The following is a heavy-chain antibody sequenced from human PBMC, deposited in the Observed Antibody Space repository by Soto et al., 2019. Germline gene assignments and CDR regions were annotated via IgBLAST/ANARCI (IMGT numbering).Heavy chain of an antibody. CDR1: GFTFSSYG. D-gene: IGHD4-17*01. V-gene: IGHV3-30*18. CDR3: AKDWNRDDYGDYRILELPNWFDP. CDR2: ISYDGSNK. Sequence: GGSLRLSCAASGFTFSSYGMHWVRQAPGKGLEWVAVISYDGSNKYYADSVKGRFTISRDNSKNTLYLQMNSLRAEDTAVYYCAKDWNRDDYGDYRILELPNWFDPWGQGTLVTVSS. J-gene: IGHJ5*02.